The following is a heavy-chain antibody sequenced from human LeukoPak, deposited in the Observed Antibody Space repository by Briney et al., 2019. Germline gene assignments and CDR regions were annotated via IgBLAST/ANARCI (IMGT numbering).Heavy chain of an antibody. J-gene: IGHJ4*02. D-gene: IGHD5-18*01. V-gene: IGHV4-59*08. CDR3: ARVRGYSYGWSFDY. CDR1: GGSISSYY. CDR2: IYYSGST. Sequence: SETLSLTCTVSGGSISSYYWSWIRQPPGKGLEWIGYIYYSGSTNYNPSLKSRDTISVDTSKNQFSLKLSSVTAADTAVYYCARVRGYSYGWSFDYWGQGTLVTVSS.